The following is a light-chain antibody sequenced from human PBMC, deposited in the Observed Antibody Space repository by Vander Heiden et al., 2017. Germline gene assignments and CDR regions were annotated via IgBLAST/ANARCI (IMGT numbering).Light chain of an antibody. J-gene: IGLJ1*01. CDR3: SSYTRSNTYV. CDR2: KVN. Sequence: LTQPASVSGSPGPSITISCTGTSSAVGGYHYVSWYQQHPGKSPKLMIYKVNNRPSGVSNRFSGSTSANTASLTISGLRAEDEAVYYCSSYTRSNTYVFGTGTKVTVL. CDR1: SSAVGGYHY. V-gene: IGLV2-14*01.